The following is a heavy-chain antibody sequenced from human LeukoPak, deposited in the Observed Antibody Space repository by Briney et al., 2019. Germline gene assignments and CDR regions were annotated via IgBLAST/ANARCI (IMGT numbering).Heavy chain of an antibody. CDR2: ISGGSSGST. D-gene: IGHD1-26*01. J-gene: IGHJ6*03. CDR3: AKDGDTMSGTYYYDMDV. CDR1: GFTFSDYA. Sequence: GGSLRLSCAASGFTFSDYAMSWVRQAPGKGLEWLSVISGGSSGSTYYADSVTGRFTVSRDNSKNTLYLQMNSLRGEDTAVYYCAKDGDTMSGTYYYDMDVWGKGTTVTIS. V-gene: IGHV3-23*01.